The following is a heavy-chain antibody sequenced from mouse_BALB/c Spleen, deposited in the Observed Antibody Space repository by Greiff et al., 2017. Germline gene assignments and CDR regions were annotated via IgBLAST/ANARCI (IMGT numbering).Heavy chain of an antibody. Sequence: EVMLVESGGGLVQPGGSRKLSCAASGFTFSSFGMHWVRQAPEKGLEWVAYISSGSSTIYYADTVKGRFTISRDNPKNTLFLQMTSLRSEDTAMYYCARYGNYAHWYFDVWGAGTTVTVSS. V-gene: IGHV5-17*02. J-gene: IGHJ1*01. CDR1: GFTFSSFG. CDR3: ARYGNYAHWYFDV. CDR2: ISSGSSTI. D-gene: IGHD2-10*02.